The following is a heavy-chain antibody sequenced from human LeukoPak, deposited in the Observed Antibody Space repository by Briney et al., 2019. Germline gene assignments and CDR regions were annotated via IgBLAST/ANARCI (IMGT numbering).Heavy chain of an antibody. Sequence: PGGSLRHSCAASGFTFSTYTINWVRQAPGKGLEWVSSISSSSSYIYYADSVKGRFTISRDNAKNSLYLQMNSLRAEDTAVYHCARDRLLEDRDYSYYYYMDVWGKGTTVTVSS. CDR3: ARDRLLEDRDYSYYYYMDV. D-gene: IGHD1-1*01. V-gene: IGHV3-21*01. J-gene: IGHJ6*03. CDR1: GFTFSTYT. CDR2: ISSSSSYI.